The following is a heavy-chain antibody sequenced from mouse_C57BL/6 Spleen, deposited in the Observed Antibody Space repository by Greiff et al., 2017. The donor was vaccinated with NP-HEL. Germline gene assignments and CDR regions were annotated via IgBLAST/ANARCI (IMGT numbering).Heavy chain of an antibody. CDR3: ARIDGYYPYYAMDY. CDR2: IWSGGST. D-gene: IGHD2-3*01. J-gene: IGHJ4*01. Sequence: VQLQESGPGLVQPSQSLSITCTVSGFSLTSYGVHWVRQSPGKGLEWLGVIWSGGSTDYNAAFISRLSISKDNSKSQVFFKMNSLQADDTAIYYCARIDGYYPYYAMDYWGQGTSVTVSS. V-gene: IGHV2-2*01. CDR1: GFSLTSYG.